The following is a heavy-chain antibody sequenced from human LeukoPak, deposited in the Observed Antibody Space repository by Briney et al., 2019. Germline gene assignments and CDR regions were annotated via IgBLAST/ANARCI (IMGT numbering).Heavy chain of an antibody. CDR3: ARGRYYGSGTYYLDAAY. D-gene: IGHD3-10*01. CDR2: IIPILGVP. CDR1: GGTFNNYA. Sequence: GASVKVSCKASGGTFNNYAINWVRQAPGQGLEWMGRIIPILGVPDYAQRFQGRVTITADISTTTAYMELSSLRSEDTAVCYCARGRYYGSGTYYLDAAYWGQGTLVTVSS. J-gene: IGHJ4*02. V-gene: IGHV1-69*04.